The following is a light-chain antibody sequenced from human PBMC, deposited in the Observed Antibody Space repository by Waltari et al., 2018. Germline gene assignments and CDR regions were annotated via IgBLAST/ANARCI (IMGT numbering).Light chain of an antibody. CDR1: QTGRSY. V-gene: IGKV3-11*01. CDR2: DAS. Sequence: SCRASQTGRSYLAWYQQKPGQAPRLLIFDASSRAPGIPAKFSGSGSGTDFTLTVSNLEPEDFAVYYCQQRSNWPYTFGQGTRVEIK. CDR3: QQRSNWPYT. J-gene: IGKJ2*01.